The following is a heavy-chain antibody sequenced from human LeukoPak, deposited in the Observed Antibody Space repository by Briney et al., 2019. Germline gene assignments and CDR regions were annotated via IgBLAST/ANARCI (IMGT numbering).Heavy chain of an antibody. J-gene: IGHJ4*02. Sequence: PGGSLRLSCAASGYSFSSHAMNWVRQAPGKGLEGVSAISGSGSHTYYADSVRGRFTISRDNSKSTLYLQMNSLRAEDTAVYYCAKDVRGYNRPFDYWGQGTLVTVSS. CDR1: GYSFSSHA. D-gene: IGHD3-10*02. CDR3: AKDVRGYNRPFDY. V-gene: IGHV3-23*01. CDR2: ISGSGSHT.